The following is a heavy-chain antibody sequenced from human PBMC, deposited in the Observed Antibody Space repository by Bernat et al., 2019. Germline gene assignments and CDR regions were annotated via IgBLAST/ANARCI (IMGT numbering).Heavy chain of an antibody. Sequence: QVQLVESGGGVVQPGRSLRLSCAASGFTVSSYSMHWVRQAPGKGLEWVAVIPYDGSDKYYADSVKGRFTISRDNSKNTLYLQMNSLRAEDTAVYNCARDRRQWAPPYDAFDIWGQGTMVTVSS. D-gene: IGHD1-26*01. J-gene: IGHJ3*02. CDR2: IPYDGSDK. V-gene: IGHV3-30-3*01. CDR3: ARDRRQWAPPYDAFDI. CDR1: GFTVSSYS.